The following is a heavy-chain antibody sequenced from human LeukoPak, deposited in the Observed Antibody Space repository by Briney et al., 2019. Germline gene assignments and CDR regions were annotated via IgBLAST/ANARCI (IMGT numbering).Heavy chain of an antibody. D-gene: IGHD4-23*01. V-gene: IGHV1-2*04. CDR1: GYTFTGYY. J-gene: IGHJ4*02. CDR3: ARAETGTLVTLFDY. CDR2: INPNSGGT. Sequence: ASVKVSCKGSGYTFTGYYMQWVRQAPGQALEWMAWINPNSGGTNYAQKFQGWVTMTRDTSISTAYMELSRLRSDDTAVYYCARAETGTLVTLFDYWGQGNLVTVSS.